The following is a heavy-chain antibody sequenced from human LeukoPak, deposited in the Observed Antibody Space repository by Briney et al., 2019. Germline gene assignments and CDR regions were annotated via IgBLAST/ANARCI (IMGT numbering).Heavy chain of an antibody. CDR1: GYSFILYG. CDR2: INPSGGST. D-gene: IGHD3-3*01. V-gene: IGHV1-46*01. J-gene: IGHJ4*02. Sequence: ASVKVSCKTSGYSFILYGISWVRQAPGQGLEWMGIINPSGGSTSYAQKFQGRVTMTRDMSTSTVYMELSSLRSEDTAVYYCAKGSFGVVIMVDYWGQGTLVTVSS. CDR3: AKGSFGVVIMVDY.